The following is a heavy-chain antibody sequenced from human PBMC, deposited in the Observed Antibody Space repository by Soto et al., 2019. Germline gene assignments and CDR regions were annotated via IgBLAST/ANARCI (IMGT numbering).Heavy chain of an antibody. CDR3: ATDVEAVWFDP. CDR1: GGSISSSSYY. V-gene: IGHV4-39*07. Sequence: PSETLSLTCTVSGGSISSSSYYWAWVRQPPGKGLEWIGSIYYSGTTYYNPSLKSRVTISEDTSKNQFSLKLSSVTAADTAVYYCATDVEAVWFDPLGQGTLVT. CDR2: IYYSGTT. J-gene: IGHJ5*02. D-gene: IGHD6-19*01.